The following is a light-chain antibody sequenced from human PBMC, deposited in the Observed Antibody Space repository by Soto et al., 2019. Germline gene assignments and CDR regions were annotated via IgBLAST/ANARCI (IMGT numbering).Light chain of an antibody. CDR1: QIVSNS. CDR2: DAS. J-gene: IGKJ2*01. Sequence: EIVMTQSPATLSVSPGERVTLSCRASQIVSNSLAWYQQNPGQAPRLLIYDASNRAIGIPARFSGSGSGTEFTLTISSLQSGDFAVYYCQQYNNWAFTFGQGTKLEIK. CDR3: QQYNNWAFT. V-gene: IGKV3-15*01.